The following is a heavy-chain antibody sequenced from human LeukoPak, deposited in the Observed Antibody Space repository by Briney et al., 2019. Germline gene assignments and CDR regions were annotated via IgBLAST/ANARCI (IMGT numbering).Heavy chain of an antibody. J-gene: IGHJ3*02. CDR1: GGSISSSTYY. D-gene: IGHD5-12*01. V-gene: IGHV4-39*01. Sequence: SETLSLTCTVSGGSISSSTYYWDWIRQPPGQGLELIGNIYDSGDTYYTPSLKSRVTMFVDTSKNQFSLKLSSVTAADTAVYYCARHGRPGYGGYENAFDIWGQGTMVTVSS. CDR2: IYDSGDT. CDR3: ARHGRPGYGGYENAFDI.